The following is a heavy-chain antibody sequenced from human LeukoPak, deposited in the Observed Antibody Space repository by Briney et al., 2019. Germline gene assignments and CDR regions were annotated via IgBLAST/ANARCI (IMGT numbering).Heavy chain of an antibody. J-gene: IGHJ5*02. D-gene: IGHD4-17*01. Sequence: PSETLSLTXTVSGYSISSGYYWGWIRQPPGKGLEWIGSIYYSGSTYYNPSLKSRVTISVDTSKNQFSLKLSSVTAADTAVYYCARESTVSDPWGQGNLVTVSS. CDR1: GYSISSGYY. CDR3: ARESTVSDP. V-gene: IGHV4-38-2*02. CDR2: IYYSGST.